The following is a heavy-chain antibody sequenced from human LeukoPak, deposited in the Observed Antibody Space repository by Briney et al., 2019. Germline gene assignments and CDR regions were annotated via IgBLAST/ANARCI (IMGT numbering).Heavy chain of an antibody. CDR2: IKQDGSEK. V-gene: IGHV3-7*01. CDR1: GFTFSSYA. D-gene: IGHD1-26*01. J-gene: IGHJ4*02. CDR3: ARSGSYQNFDY. Sequence: GGSLRLSCAASGFTFSSYAMSWVRQAPGKGLEWVANIKQDGSEKYYVDSVKGRFTISRDNAKNSLYLQMNSLRAEDTAVYYCARSGSYQNFDYWGQGTLVTVSS.